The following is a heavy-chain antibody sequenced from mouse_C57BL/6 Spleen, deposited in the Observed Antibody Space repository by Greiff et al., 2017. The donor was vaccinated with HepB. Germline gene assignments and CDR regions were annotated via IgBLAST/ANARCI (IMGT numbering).Heavy chain of an antibody. Sequence: EVQLQESGGGLVKPGGSLKLSCAASGFTFSDYGMHWVRQAPEKGLEWVAYISSGSSTIYYADTVKGRFTISRDNAKNTLFLQMTSLRSEDTAMYYCARRTGTGWYFDVWGTGTTVTVSS. CDR1: GFTFSDYG. D-gene: IGHD4-1*01. V-gene: IGHV5-17*01. J-gene: IGHJ1*03. CDR2: ISSGSSTI. CDR3: ARRTGTGWYFDV.